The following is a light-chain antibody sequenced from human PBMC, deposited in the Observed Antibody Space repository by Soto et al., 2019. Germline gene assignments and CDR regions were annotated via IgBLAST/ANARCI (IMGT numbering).Light chain of an antibody. CDR3: SSYTGSTTWV. Sequence: QSALTQPASVSGSPGQSITISCTGTRCDVGAYNYVSWYQQHSGKAPKLMIFDVSNRPSGVSNRFSGSKSGNTASLTISGLQLEDEADYYCSSYTGSTTWVFGGGTKLTVL. CDR2: DVS. CDR1: RCDVGAYNY. J-gene: IGLJ3*02. V-gene: IGLV2-14*01.